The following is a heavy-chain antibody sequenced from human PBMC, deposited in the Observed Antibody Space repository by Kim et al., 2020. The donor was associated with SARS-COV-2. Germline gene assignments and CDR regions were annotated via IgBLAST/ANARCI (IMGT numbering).Heavy chain of an antibody. D-gene: IGHD7-27*01. Sequence: YAVPVKSRITINPDTSKNQFSLQLNSVTPEDTAVYYCARVPESLGYGMDVWGQGTTVTVSS. V-gene: IGHV6-1*01. CDR3: ARVPESLGYGMDV. J-gene: IGHJ6*02.